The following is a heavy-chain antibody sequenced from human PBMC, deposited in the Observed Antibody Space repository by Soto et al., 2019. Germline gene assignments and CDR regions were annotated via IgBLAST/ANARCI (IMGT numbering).Heavy chain of an antibody. V-gene: IGHV1-3*01. CDR3: ARGLVTAPTFVDY. J-gene: IGHJ4*02. D-gene: IGHD2-2*01. CDR1: GYTFTSYA. Sequence: QVQLVQSGAEVKKPGASGKVSCKASGYTFTSYAMHWVRQAPGQRLEWMGWINAGNGNTKYTQKFQGRVTITRDTSASTAYMELRSLISEDKAVYYCARGLVTAPTFVDYWGQGTLGTVSS. CDR2: INAGNGNT.